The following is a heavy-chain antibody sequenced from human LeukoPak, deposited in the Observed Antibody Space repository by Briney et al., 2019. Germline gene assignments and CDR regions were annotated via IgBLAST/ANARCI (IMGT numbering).Heavy chain of an antibody. CDR2: ISDSGSDT. D-gene: IGHD6-6*01. J-gene: IGHJ4*02. CDR1: GFTFSSYG. V-gene: IGHV3-23*01. CDR3: AKRVPYSSSSVYFDS. Sequence: GGSLRLSCAASGFTFSSYGLSWVRQAPGKGLEWVSAISDSGSDTYYADSVKGRFTISKDNSKNTLYLQMDSLRAEDTAVYYCAKRVPYSSSSVYFDSWGQGTLVTVSS.